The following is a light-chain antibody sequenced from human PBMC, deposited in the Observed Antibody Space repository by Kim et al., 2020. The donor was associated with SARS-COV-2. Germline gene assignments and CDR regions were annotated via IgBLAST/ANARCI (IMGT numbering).Light chain of an antibody. CDR1: QSINSW. CDR3: QQYHSYPVT. CDR2: KTY. J-gene: IGKJ2*01. V-gene: IGKV1-5*03. Sequence: DIQMTQSPSTLSASVGDRVTITCRASQSINSWLAWYQQKPGKAPMLLIYKTYSLETGVPSRLSGSGSGTEFTLAISSLQPDDLATYYCQQYHSYPVTFGQGTKLEI.